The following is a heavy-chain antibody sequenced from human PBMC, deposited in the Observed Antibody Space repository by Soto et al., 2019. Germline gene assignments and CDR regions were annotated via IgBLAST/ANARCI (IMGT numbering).Heavy chain of an antibody. D-gene: IGHD3-22*01. J-gene: IGHJ3*02. CDR1: GGSISSYY. V-gene: IGHV4-59*01. CDR2: IYYSGST. CDR3: ARVALEYYYDSSGYVGAFDI. Sequence: SETLSLTCTVSGGSISSYYWSWIRQPSGKGLEWIGYIYYSGSTNYNPSLKSRVTISVDTSKNQFSLKLSSVTAAATAVYYCARVALEYYYDSSGYVGAFDIWGQGTMVTVSS.